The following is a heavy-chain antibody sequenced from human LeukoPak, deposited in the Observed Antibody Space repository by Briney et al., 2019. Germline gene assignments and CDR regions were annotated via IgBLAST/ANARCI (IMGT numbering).Heavy chain of an antibody. CDR2: ISSSSSTI. CDR3: AKDLGYCGVGSCTTIDY. CDR1: GFTFSSYS. V-gene: IGHV3-48*01. Sequence: RSGGSLRLSCAASGFTFSSYSMNWVRQAPGKGLEWVSYISSSSSTIYYADSVKGRFTISRDNAKNSLYLQMNSLRAEDTAVYYCAKDLGYCGVGSCTTIDYWGQGTLVTVSS. D-gene: IGHD2-15*01. J-gene: IGHJ4*02.